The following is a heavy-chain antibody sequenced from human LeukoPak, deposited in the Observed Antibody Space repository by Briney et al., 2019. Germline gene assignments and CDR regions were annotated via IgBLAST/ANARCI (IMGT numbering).Heavy chain of an antibody. Sequence: SETLSLTCTLSGGSISSYYWSWIRHPPGKGLEWIGYIYYSGSTNNNPSLKSRVTISLDTSKNQFSLKLSSVTAADTAVYYCARGPATAATRYFDLWGRGTLVTVSS. J-gene: IGHJ2*01. D-gene: IGHD2-15*01. CDR2: IYYSGST. CDR1: GGSISSYY. CDR3: ARGPATAATRYFDL. V-gene: IGHV4-59*01.